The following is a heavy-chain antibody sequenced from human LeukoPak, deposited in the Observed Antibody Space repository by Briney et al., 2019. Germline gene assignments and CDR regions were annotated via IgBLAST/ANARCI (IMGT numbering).Heavy chain of an antibody. CDR2: IYYSGST. CDR1: GGSISSYY. Sequence: SETLSLTCTVSGGSISSYYWSWIRQPPGKGLEWIGYIYYSGSTNYNPSLKSRVTISVDTSKNQSSLKLSSVTAADTAVYYCARGQAASGSYEFDYWGQGTLVTVSS. V-gene: IGHV4-59*01. J-gene: IGHJ4*02. D-gene: IGHD1-26*01. CDR3: ARGQAASGSYEFDY.